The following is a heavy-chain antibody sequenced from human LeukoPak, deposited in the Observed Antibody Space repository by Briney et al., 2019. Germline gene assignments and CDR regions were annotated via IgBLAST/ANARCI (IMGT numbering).Heavy chain of an antibody. CDR2: IYSGGST. V-gene: IGHV3-53*01. CDR1: GFTVSSNY. J-gene: IGHJ6*03. Sequence: PGGSLRLSCAASGFTVSSNYMSWVRQAPGKGLEWVSVIYSGGSTYYADSVKGRFTISRDNSKNTLYLQMNSLRAEDTAVYYCARGTYYHYYYMDVWGKGTTVTVSS. D-gene: IGHD2-2*01. CDR3: ARGTYYHYYYMDV.